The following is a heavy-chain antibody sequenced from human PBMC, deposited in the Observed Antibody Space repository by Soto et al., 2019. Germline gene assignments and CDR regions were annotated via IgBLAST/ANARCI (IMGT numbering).Heavy chain of an antibody. CDR1: GYTFTNFG. CDR2: ISAYNGNT. CDR3: ARDPDRNFDY. J-gene: IGHJ4*02. Sequence: ASVKVSCKASGYTFTNFGISWVRQAPGQGLEWMGWISAYNGNTNYAQKFQGRVTMTTDTSTSTAYMELRSLRSDDTAVYYCARDPDRNFDYWGQGTLVTSPQ. V-gene: IGHV1-18*01.